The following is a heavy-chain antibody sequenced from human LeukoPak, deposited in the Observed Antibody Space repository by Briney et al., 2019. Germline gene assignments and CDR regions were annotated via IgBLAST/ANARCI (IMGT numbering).Heavy chain of an antibody. D-gene: IGHD3-16*01. CDR2: MNQDGSEK. CDR3: ATYTHWVAGDV. Sequence: PGGSLRLSCAASGFTFSDSWMSWVRQAPGKGLEWVANMNQDGSEKDYVDSVKGRFTISRDNARNSLYLQMSSLRAEDTAVYYCATYTHWVAGDVWGQGTTVTVPS. J-gene: IGHJ6*02. CDR1: GFTFSDSW. V-gene: IGHV3-7*01.